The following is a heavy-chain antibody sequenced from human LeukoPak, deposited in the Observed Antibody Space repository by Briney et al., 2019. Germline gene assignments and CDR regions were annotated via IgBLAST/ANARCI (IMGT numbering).Heavy chain of an antibody. CDR3: ARDRVAQGLDFDY. CDR1: GGSISSNSYY. Sequence: SETLSLTCTVSGGSISSNSYYWGWIRQPPGKGLEWIGSIYYSGSTYYNPSLKSRVTISVDTSKNQFSLKLSSVTAADTAVYYCARDRVAQGLDFDYWGQGTLVTVSS. V-gene: IGHV4-39*07. CDR2: IYYSGST. D-gene: IGHD3-3*01. J-gene: IGHJ4*02.